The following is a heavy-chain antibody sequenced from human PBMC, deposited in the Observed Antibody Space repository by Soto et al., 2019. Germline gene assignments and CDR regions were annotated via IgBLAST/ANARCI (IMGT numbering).Heavy chain of an antibody. J-gene: IGHJ6*02. Sequence: SETLSLTCTVSGGSISSGGYYWGWIRQHPGKGLEWIGYIYYSGSTYYNPSLKSRVTISVDTSKNQFSLKLSSVTAADTAVYYCARDPGYSSSWYYYYGMDVWGQGTTVTVSS. CDR1: GGSISSGGYY. D-gene: IGHD6-6*01. V-gene: IGHV4-31*03. CDR2: IYYSGST. CDR3: ARDPGYSSSWYYYYGMDV.